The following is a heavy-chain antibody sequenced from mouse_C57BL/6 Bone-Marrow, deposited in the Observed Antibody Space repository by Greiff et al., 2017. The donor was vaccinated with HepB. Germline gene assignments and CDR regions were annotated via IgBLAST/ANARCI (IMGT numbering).Heavy chain of an antibody. V-gene: IGHV2-9-1*01. D-gene: IGHD1-1*01. Sequence: VQRVESGPGLVAPSQSLSITCTVSGFSLTSYAISWVRQPPGKGLEWLGVIWTGGGTNYNSALKSRLSISKDNSKSQVFLKMNSLQTDDTARYYCAREHYYGSSYTRYFDVWGTGTTVTVSS. CDR1: GFSLTSYA. CDR3: AREHYYGSSYTRYFDV. J-gene: IGHJ1*03. CDR2: IWTGGGT.